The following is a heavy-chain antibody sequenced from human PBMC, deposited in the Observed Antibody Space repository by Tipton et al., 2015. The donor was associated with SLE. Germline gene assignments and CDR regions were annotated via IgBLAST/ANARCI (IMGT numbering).Heavy chain of an antibody. Sequence: TLSLTCAVSGYSISNSNWWAWIRQPPGKGLEWIGYIYYSGSTFYNPSLKSRVTMSVDTSKNQFSLKLSSVTAADTAVYYCARNGGSYYMYFNLWGRGTLAPVSS. V-gene: IGHV4-28*01. CDR3: ARNGGSYYMYFNL. D-gene: IGHD1-26*01. CDR1: GYSISNSNW. CDR2: IYYSGST. J-gene: IGHJ2*01.